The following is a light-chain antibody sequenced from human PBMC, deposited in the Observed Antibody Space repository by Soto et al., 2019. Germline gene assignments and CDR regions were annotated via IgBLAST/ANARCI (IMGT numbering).Light chain of an antibody. J-gene: IGKJ1*01. Sequence: EIVLTQSPGTLSLSPGERATLSCRASQSVSGSSLAWYQQRSGQAPRLLIYGASTRATGIPDRFSGSGSGTDFTLTINRLQPEDFAVYYCHQYATSPLRTFGQGTKVEIK. CDR3: HQYATSPLRT. V-gene: IGKV3-20*01. CDR1: QSVSGSS. CDR2: GAS.